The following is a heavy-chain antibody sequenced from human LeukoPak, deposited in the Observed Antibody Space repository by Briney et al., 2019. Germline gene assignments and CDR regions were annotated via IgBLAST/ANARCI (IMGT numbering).Heavy chain of an antibody. D-gene: IGHD6-13*01. V-gene: IGHV3-43D*03. CDR2: ISWDGGST. CDR1: GFTFDDYA. CDR3: AKGSYSSSWYIHDYYYMDV. J-gene: IGHJ6*03. Sequence: GGSLRLSCAASGFTFDDYAMHWVRQAPGKGLEWVSLISWDGGSTYYADSVKGRFTTSRDNSKNSLYLQMNSLRAEDTALYYCAKGSYSSSWYIHDYYYMDVWGKGTTVIVSS.